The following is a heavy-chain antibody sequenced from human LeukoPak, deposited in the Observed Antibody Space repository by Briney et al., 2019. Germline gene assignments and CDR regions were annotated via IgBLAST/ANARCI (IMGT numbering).Heavy chain of an antibody. V-gene: IGHV1-18*01. J-gene: IGHJ4*02. CDR2: INTYNGNT. CDR1: GYTFTNYG. CDR3: ARVVLDHYYDSSGYLGTLDY. Sequence: EASVKVSCKASGYTFTNYGISWVRQAPGQGLEWMGWINTYNGNTNYAQKFQARVTMTTDTSTSTAYMELRSLRSDDTAVYYCARVVLDHYYDSSGYLGTLDYWGQGTLVTVSS. D-gene: IGHD3-22*01.